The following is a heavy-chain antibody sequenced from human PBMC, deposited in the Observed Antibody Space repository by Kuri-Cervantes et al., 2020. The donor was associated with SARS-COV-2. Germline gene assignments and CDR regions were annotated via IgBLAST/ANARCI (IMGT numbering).Heavy chain of an antibody. J-gene: IGHJ4*02. CDR1: GHTFTSYY. Sequence: ASVQISSKASGHTFTSYYMHWVRQAPGKGLEWMGIINPSGGSTSYAQKFQGRVTMTRDTSTSTVYMELSSLRSEDTAVYYCARDLPVYYYDSSGYPLWGQGTLVTVSS. CDR2: INPSGGST. V-gene: IGHV1-46*01. CDR3: ARDLPVYYYDSSGYPL. D-gene: IGHD3-22*01.